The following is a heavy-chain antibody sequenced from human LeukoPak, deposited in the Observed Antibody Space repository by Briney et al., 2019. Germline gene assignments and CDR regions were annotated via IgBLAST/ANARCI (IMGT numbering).Heavy chain of an antibody. CDR2: VYHSGAT. Sequence: PSETLSLTCTVSNGSVGSGGYSWSWIRQPPGKGLEWIGYVYHSGATYYNPSLKSRISIPMDRSKNQFSLRLRSVTAADTAVYFCASSHCGGDCFSSVAFDLWGHGTMVTVSS. V-gene: IGHV4-30-2*01. CDR3: ASSHCGGDCFSSVAFDL. D-gene: IGHD2-21*02. J-gene: IGHJ3*01. CDR1: NGSVGSGGYS.